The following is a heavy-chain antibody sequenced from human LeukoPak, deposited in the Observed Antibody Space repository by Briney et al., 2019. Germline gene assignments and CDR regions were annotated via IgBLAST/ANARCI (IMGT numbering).Heavy chain of an antibody. CDR3: AKDLGRIVGATAFDI. Sequence: PGGSLRLSCAASGFSFSSYWMSWVRQAPGEGLEWVANIKQDGSEKYYVDSVKGRFTISRDNAKKSLYLQMNSLRAEDTAVYYCAKDLGRIVGATAFDIWGQGTMVTVSS. J-gene: IGHJ3*02. V-gene: IGHV3-7*03. D-gene: IGHD1-26*01. CDR2: IKQDGSEK. CDR1: GFSFSSYW.